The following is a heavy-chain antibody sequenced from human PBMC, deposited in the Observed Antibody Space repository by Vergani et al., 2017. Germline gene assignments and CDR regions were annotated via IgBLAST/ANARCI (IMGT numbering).Heavy chain of an antibody. CDR3: AKANPRNSGYDYLYYDHAMDV. CDR2: ISGSGGST. D-gene: IGHD5-12*01. V-gene: IGHV3-23*01. J-gene: IGHJ6*02. CDR1: GFTFNHYA. Sequence: EVQLLESGGDLVQPGGSLRLSCAASGFTFNHYAMNWVRQAPGKGLEWVSGISGSGGSTCYAGSVKGRFTISRDSSKNTLYLQMNSLSAGDTAVYYCAKANPRNSGYDYLYYDHAMDVWGQGTTVTVSS.